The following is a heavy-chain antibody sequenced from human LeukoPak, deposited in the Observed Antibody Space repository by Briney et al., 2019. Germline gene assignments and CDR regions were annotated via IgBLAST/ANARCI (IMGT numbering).Heavy chain of an antibody. D-gene: IGHD3-3*01. CDR3: ARGIFGVVPKTFDY. V-gene: IGHV4-59*01. CDR1: GGSISSYY. J-gene: IGHJ4*02. Sequence: SETLSLTCTVSGGSISSYYWSWLRQPPGKGLEWIGYIYYSGSTNYNPSLKSRVTISVDTSKNQFSLKLSSVTAADTAVYYCARGIFGVVPKTFDYWGQGTLVTVSS. CDR2: IYYSGST.